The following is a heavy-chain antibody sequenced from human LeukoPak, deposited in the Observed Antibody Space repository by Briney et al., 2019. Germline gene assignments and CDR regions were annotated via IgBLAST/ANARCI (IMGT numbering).Heavy chain of an antibody. D-gene: IGHD1-14*01. Sequence: GASVKVSCKASGGTFSSYAISWVRQAPGQGLEWMGGIIPIFGTANYAQKFQGRVTITADESTSTAYIELSSLRSEDTAVYYCARSSGAGDAFDIWGQGTMVTVSS. V-gene: IGHV1-69*13. J-gene: IGHJ3*02. CDR3: ARSSGAGDAFDI. CDR1: GGTFSSYA. CDR2: IIPIFGTA.